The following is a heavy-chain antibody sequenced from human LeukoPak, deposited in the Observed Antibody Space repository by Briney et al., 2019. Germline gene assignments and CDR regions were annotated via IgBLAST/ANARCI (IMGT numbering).Heavy chain of an antibody. J-gene: IGHJ4*02. CDR3: ARRPLAVAAWFDY. CDR2: IIPILGIA. Sequence: SVKVSCKASGGTFSSYAISWVRQAPGQGLEWMGRIIPILGIANYAQKFQGRVTITADKSTSTAYMELSSLRSEDTAVYYCARRPLAVAAWFDYWGQGTLVTVSS. CDR1: GGTFSSYA. D-gene: IGHD6-19*01. V-gene: IGHV1-69*04.